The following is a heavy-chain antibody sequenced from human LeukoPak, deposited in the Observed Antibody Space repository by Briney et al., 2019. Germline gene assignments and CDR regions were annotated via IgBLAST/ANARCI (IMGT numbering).Heavy chain of an antibody. V-gene: IGHV1-69*05. CDR1: GGTFSSYA. D-gene: IGHD1-26*01. J-gene: IGHJ5*02. Sequence: ASVKVSCKASGGTFSSYAISWVRQAPGQGLEWMGGIIPIFGTANYALKFQGRVTITTDESTSTAYMELSSLRSEDTAVFYCATFIVGATAYNWFDPWGQGTLVTVSS. CDR3: ATFIVGATAYNWFDP. CDR2: IIPIFGTA.